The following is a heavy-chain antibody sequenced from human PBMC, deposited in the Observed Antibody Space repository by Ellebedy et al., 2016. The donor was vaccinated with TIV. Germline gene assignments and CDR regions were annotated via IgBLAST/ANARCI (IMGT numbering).Heavy chain of an antibody. D-gene: IGHD2-21*02. CDR3: ARREYCGGDCYSGYWYFDL. Sequence: GESLKISCKGSGYSFTSYWIGWVRQMPGKGLEWMGIIHPGDSDTRYSPSFQGQVTISADKSITTAYLQWSSLKASDTAMYYCARREYCGGDCYSGYWYFDLWGRGTLVTVSS. CDR2: IHPGDSDT. V-gene: IGHV5-51*01. CDR1: GYSFTSYW. J-gene: IGHJ2*01.